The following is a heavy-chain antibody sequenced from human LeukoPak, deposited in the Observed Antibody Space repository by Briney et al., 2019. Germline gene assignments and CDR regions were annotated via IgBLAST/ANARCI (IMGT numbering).Heavy chain of an antibody. CDR2: IYHSGST. J-gene: IGHJ6*02. V-gene: IGHV4-38-2*02. D-gene: IGHD5-24*01. CDR1: GYSISSGYY. Sequence: SETLSLTCTVSGYSISSGYYWGWIRQPPGKGLEWIGSIYHSGSTYYNPSLKSRVTISVDTSKNQFSLKLSSVTAADTAVYYCARDLQRRMDVWGQGTMVTVSS. CDR3: ARDLQRRMDV.